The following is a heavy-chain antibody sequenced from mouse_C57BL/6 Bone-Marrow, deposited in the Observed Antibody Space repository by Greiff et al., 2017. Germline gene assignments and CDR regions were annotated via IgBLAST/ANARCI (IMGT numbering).Heavy chain of an antibody. CDR3: ARSYYYGSSPAWCAY. J-gene: IGHJ3*01. Sequence: DVMLVESGGGLVQPGGSLKLSCAASGFTFSDYGMAWVRQAPRKGPEWVAFISNLAYSIYYADTVTGRFTISRENAKNTLYLEMSSLRSEDTAMYYCARSYYYGSSPAWCAYWGQGTLVTVSA. V-gene: IGHV5-15*01. D-gene: IGHD1-1*01. CDR1: GFTFSDYG. CDR2: ISNLAYSI.